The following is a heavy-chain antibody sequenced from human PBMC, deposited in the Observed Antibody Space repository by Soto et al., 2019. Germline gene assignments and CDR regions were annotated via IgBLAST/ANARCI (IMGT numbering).Heavy chain of an antibody. D-gene: IGHD2-8*02. CDR3: ARDPKTTGGQHWAFTYFDS. Sequence: GGSLILSCAASGFSFSISPMHWVRQAPGKGPEWVALISYDGTNKFYADSVKGRFTISRDNSKSTLYLHVDSLRPEDAAVYYCARDPKTTGGQHWAFTYFDSWGQGTLVTVSS. CDR2: ISYDGTNK. CDR1: GFSFSISP. J-gene: IGHJ4*02. V-gene: IGHV3-30-3*01.